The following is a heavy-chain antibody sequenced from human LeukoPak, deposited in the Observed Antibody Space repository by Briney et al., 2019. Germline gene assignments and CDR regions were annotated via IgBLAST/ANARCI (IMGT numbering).Heavy chain of an antibody. D-gene: IGHD1-26*01. Sequence: SETLSLTCTVSGGSISSYYWSWIRQPPGKGLEWIGYIYTSGSTNYNPSLKSRVTISVDTSKNQFSLKLSSVPAADTAVYYCARWETTAVKFYYYYYMDVWGKGTTVTVSS. J-gene: IGHJ6*03. CDR2: IYTSGST. CDR1: GGSISSYY. V-gene: IGHV4-4*09. CDR3: ARWETTAVKFYYYYYMDV.